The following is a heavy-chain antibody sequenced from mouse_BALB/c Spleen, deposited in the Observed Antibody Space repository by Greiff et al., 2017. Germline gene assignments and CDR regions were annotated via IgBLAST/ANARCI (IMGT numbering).Heavy chain of an antibody. CDR1: GYTFTSYW. J-gene: IGHJ3*01. CDR2: INPSNGRT. Sequence: QVQLKQSGAELVKPGASVKLSCKASGYTFTSYWMHWVKQRPGQGLEWIGEINPSNGRTNYNEKFKSKATLTVDKSSSTAYMQLSSLTSEDSAVYYCASKGLYGNYFAYWGQGTLVTVSA. D-gene: IGHD2-10*02. CDR3: ASKGLYGNYFAY. V-gene: IGHV1S81*02.